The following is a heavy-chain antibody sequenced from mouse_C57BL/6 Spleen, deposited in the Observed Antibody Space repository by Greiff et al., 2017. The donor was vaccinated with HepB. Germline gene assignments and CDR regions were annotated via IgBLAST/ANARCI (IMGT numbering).Heavy chain of an antibody. CDR2: INPSTGGT. CDR1: GYSFTGYY. CDR3: ARSGTAQGRDYAMDY. D-gene: IGHD3-2*02. V-gene: IGHV1-42*01. Sequence: EVQLQQSGPELVKPGASVKISCKASGYSFTGYYMNWVKQSPEKSLEWIGEINPSTGGTTYNQKFKAKATLTVVKSSSTAYMQLKSLTSEDSAVYYCARSGTAQGRDYAMDYWGQGTSVTVSS. J-gene: IGHJ4*01.